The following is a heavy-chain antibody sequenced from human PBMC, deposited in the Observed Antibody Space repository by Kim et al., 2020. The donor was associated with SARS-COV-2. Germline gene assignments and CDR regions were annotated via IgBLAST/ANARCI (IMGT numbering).Heavy chain of an antibody. D-gene: IGHD3-10*01. CDR1: GFTFSSYA. CDR3: ARDPGAGFGGFHYFDY. Sequence: GGSLRLSCAASGFTFSSYAMHWVRQAPGKGLEWVAVISYDGSNKYYADSVKGRFTISRDNSKNTLYLQMNSLRAEDTAVYYCARDPGAGFGGFHYFDYWGQGPLVTVSS. CDR2: ISYDGSNK. V-gene: IGHV3-30*04. J-gene: IGHJ4*02.